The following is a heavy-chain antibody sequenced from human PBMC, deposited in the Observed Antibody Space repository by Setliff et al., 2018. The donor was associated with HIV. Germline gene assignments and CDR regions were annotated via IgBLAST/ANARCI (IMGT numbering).Heavy chain of an antibody. V-gene: IGHV4-38-2*02. CDR3: ARYSTLTTNFDY. CDR2: IPHNGGT. D-gene: IGHD4-17*01. Sequence: SETLSLTCSVSGYSISNGSFWGWIRQPPGKGLEWIATIPHNGGTYYNPDPSLTGRVTISLDTSKNQFSLKLAFVTAADTAVYYCARYSTLTTNFDYWGQGTLVTVSS. CDR1: GYSISNGSF. J-gene: IGHJ4*02.